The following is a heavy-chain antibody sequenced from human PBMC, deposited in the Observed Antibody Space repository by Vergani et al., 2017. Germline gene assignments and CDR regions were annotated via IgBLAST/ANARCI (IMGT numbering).Heavy chain of an antibody. CDR3: ARAPIGSTIFGVVIIRFAFDI. CDR1: GFTFSNSA. V-gene: IGHV3-23*01. Sequence: EVHLLESGGGLVQSGGSLRLSCAASGFTFSNSAVSWVRQAPGRGLAWVSSISGPGLSTYYADSVKGRFSISRDNSKNTVFLQMHSLRAEDTAVYYCARAPIGSTIFGVVIIRFAFDIWGQGTMVTVSS. D-gene: IGHD3-3*01. CDR2: ISGPGLST. J-gene: IGHJ3*02.